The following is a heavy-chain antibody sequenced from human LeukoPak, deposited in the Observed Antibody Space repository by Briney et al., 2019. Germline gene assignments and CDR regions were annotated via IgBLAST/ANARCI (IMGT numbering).Heavy chain of an antibody. V-gene: IGHV3-30-3*01. CDR1: GFTFSSYA. CDR3: ARDEGQQLFDY. CDR2: ISYDGSNK. D-gene: IGHD6-13*01. Sequence: GRSLRLSCAASGFTFSSYALHWVRQAPGKGLEWVAVISYDGSNKYYADSVKGRFTISRDNSKNTLYLQMNSLRAEDTAVYYCARDEGQQLFDYWGQGTLVTVSS. J-gene: IGHJ4*02.